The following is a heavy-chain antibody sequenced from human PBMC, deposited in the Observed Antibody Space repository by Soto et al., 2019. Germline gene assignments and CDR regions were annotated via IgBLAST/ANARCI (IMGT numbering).Heavy chain of an antibody. CDR1: GYTFTSYG. CDR2: ISAYNGNT. CDR3: ARKRVWFGELRSYYYGMDV. Sequence: QVQLVQSGAEVKKPGASVKVSCKASGYTFTSYGISWVRQAPGQGLEWMGWISAYNGNTNYAQKLQGRVTMTTDTSTSTAYMELRSLRSVDTAVYYCARKRVWFGELRSYYYGMDVWGQGTTVTVSS. J-gene: IGHJ6*02. V-gene: IGHV1-18*01. D-gene: IGHD3-10*01.